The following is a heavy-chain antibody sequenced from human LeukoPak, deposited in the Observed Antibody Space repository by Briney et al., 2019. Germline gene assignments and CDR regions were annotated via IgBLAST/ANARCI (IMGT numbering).Heavy chain of an antibody. CDR3: AREGSIAASFDY. CDR1: GFTFSSYG. J-gene: IGHJ4*02. Sequence: GGSLRLSYAASGFTFSSYGMHWVRQAPGKGLEWVAVIWYDGSNKYYADSVKGRFTISRDNSKNTLYLQMNSLRAEDTAVYYCAREGSIAASFDYWGQGTLVTVSS. CDR2: IWYDGSNK. D-gene: IGHD6-6*01. V-gene: IGHV3-33*01.